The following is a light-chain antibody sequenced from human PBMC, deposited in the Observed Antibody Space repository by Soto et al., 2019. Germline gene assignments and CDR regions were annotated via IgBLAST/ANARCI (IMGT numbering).Light chain of an antibody. V-gene: IGKV3-20*01. Sequence: EIVLTQSPGTLSLSPGERATLSCRASQSVSSSYLAWYQQKPGQAPRLLIYGASSRATGIPDRFSGSGSGTDFTLTISRLVPEDCAVYYCQQYGSSPYTFGQGTMLEIK. CDR3: QQYGSSPYT. CDR2: GAS. J-gene: IGKJ2*01. CDR1: QSVSSSY.